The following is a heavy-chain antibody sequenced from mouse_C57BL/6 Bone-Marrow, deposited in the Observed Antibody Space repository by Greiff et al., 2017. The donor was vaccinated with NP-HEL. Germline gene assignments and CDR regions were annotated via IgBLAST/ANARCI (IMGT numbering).Heavy chain of an antibody. Sequence: EVKLVESGGGLVQSGRSLRLSCATSGFTFSDFYMEWVRQAPGKGLEWIAARRNKANDYTTAYSASVKGRFIVSRDTSQSILYLQMNALRAEDTAIYYCARDAPYDSYWYFDVWGTGTTVTVSS. V-gene: IGHV7-1*01. D-gene: IGHD2-4*01. J-gene: IGHJ1*03. CDR1: GFTFSDFY. CDR3: ARDAPYDSYWYFDV. CDR2: RRNKANDYTT.